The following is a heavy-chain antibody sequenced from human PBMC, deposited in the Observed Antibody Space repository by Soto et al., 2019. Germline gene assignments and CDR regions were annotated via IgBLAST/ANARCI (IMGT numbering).Heavy chain of an antibody. Sequence: QVQLVQSGAEVKKPGASVKVSCKASGYTFTSYAMHWVRQAPGQRLEWMGWINAGNGNTKYSQKFQGRVTITRDTSASTAYMELSSLRSEDTAVYYCARSANYGDYDHFDYWGQGTLVTVSS. D-gene: IGHD4-17*01. CDR3: ARSANYGDYDHFDY. J-gene: IGHJ4*02. CDR1: GYTFTSYA. CDR2: INAGNGNT. V-gene: IGHV1-3*01.